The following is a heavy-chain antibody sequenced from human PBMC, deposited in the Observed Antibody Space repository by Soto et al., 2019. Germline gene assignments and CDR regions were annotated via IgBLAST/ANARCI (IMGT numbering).Heavy chain of an antibody. D-gene: IGHD1-26*01. CDR3: ARDTYTGSFDY. V-gene: IGHV3-30-3*01. CDR2: ISFDETNK. Sequence: QVQLVESGGGVVQPGRSLRLSCAASGFTFSSYAIHWVRQAPGKGLEWVAAISFDETNKYYADSVKGRSTISRDNSKNTMYVQMNSLRAEDTAVYYCARDTYTGSFDYWGQGTLVTVSS. J-gene: IGHJ4*02. CDR1: GFTFSSYA.